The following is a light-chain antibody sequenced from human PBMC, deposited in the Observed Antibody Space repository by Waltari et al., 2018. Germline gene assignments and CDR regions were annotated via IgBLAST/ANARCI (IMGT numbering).Light chain of an antibody. Sequence: SSELTQDPAVSVALGQTVRITCQGDSLRSNYASWYQQKPGQAPVLVIYAKNNRPSGITDRFSGSSSGNTASLTITGAQAEDEADYYCNSRDSSANHVVFGGGTKLTVL. CDR1: SLRSNY. CDR2: AKN. J-gene: IGLJ2*01. V-gene: IGLV3-19*01. CDR3: NSRDSSANHVV.